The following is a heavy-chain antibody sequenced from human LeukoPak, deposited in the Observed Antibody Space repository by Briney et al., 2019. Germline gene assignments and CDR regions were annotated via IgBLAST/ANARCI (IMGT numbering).Heavy chain of an antibody. V-gene: IGHV3-21*01. Sequence: PRGSLRLSCAASGFTFSSYSMNWVRQAPGKGLEWVSSISSSSSYIYYADSVKGRFTISRDNAKNSLYLQMNSLRAEDTAVYYCARAKGSTSCSFDYWGQGTLVTVSS. D-gene: IGHD2-2*01. CDR2: ISSSSSYI. CDR1: GFTFSSYS. CDR3: ARAKGSTSCSFDY. J-gene: IGHJ4*02.